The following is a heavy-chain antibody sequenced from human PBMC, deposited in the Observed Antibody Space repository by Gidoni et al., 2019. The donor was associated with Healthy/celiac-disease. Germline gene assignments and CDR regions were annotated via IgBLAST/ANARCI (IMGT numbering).Heavy chain of an antibody. CDR1: GGSISSSSYY. D-gene: IGHD1-1*01. CDR3: ATQLGQGAFDI. J-gene: IGHJ3*02. V-gene: IGHV4-39*01. Sequence: QLQLQESGPGLVKPSETLSLTCTVSGGSISSSSYYWGWIRPPPGKGLEWIGSIYYSGSTYYNPPLKSRVTISVDTSKNQFSLKLSSVTAADTAVYYCATQLGQGAFDIWGQGTMVTVSS. CDR2: IYYSGST.